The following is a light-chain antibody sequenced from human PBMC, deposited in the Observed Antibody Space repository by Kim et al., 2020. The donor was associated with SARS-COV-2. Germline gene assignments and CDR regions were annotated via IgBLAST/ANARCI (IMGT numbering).Light chain of an antibody. J-gene: IGKJ2*01. CDR2: AAS. CDR1: QTLGGS. Sequence: SGSVVDRLTMTCRASQTLGGSLNWYQQRPGKAPQLLIYAASSLNTGVPSRFSGSESGTDFTLTIGSLQPEDFGTYYCQQSHSVPYTFGQGTKLEI. V-gene: IGKV1-39*01. CDR3: QQSHSVPYT.